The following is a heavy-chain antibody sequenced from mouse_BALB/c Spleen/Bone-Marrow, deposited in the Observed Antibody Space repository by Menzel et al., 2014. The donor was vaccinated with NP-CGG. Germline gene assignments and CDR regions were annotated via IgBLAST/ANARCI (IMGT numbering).Heavy chain of an antibody. Sequence: QVQLQQPGAELVKPGASVKLSCKASGYTFTSYYMYWVKQRPGQGLEWIGEINPSNGGTNFNEKFKSKATLTVDKSSSTAYMQLSSLTSEDSAVYYCTRSTMITSFDYWGQGTTLTVSS. J-gene: IGHJ2*01. D-gene: IGHD2-4*01. CDR2: INPSNGGT. V-gene: IGHV1S81*02. CDR1: GYTFTSYY. CDR3: TRSTMITSFDY.